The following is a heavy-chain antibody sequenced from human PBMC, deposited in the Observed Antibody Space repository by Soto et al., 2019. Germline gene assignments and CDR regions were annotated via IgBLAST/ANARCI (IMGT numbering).Heavy chain of an antibody. J-gene: IGHJ5*02. V-gene: IGHV4-30-2*01. CDR3: ARVRLVAATNNWFDP. CDR1: GGSISSGGYS. D-gene: IGHD2-15*01. Sequence: PSETLSLTCTVSGGSISSGGYSWSWIRQPPGKGLDWIGYIYHSGSTYYNPSLKSRVTISVDRSKNQFSLKLSSVTAADTAVYYCARVRLVAATNNWFDPWGQGTLVTVSS. CDR2: IYHSGST.